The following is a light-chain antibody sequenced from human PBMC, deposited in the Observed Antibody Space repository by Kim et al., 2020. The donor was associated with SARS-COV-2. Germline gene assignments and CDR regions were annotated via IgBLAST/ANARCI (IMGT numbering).Light chain of an antibody. CDR2: DVS. J-gene: IGLJ1*01. CDR1: SSDVGGYNY. CDR3: NSETNCSTEV. V-gene: IGLV2-14*04. Sequence: GQSITISCTGTSSDVGGYNYVSWYQQHPGKAPKLMIYDVSKRPSGVSNRFSGSKSGKRASLTISGLKAEDEADYYCNSETNCSTEVFGTETKVTVL.